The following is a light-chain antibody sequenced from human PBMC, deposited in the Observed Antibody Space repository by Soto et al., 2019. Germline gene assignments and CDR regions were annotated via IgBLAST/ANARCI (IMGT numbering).Light chain of an antibody. Sequence: EVVLTQSPCTLSLSPGERATLSCRASQSVSSSFLACYQQRPGQAPRLLIYGASSRATGIPDRFSGSGSGTDFTLTIGGLEPEDFAVYYCHQYASSPRTFGQGTRVEIK. CDR3: HQYASSPRT. CDR2: GAS. V-gene: IGKV3-20*01. J-gene: IGKJ1*01. CDR1: QSVSSSF.